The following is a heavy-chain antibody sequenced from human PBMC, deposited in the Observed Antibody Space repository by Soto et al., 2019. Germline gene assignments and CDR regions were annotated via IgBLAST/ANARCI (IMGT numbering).Heavy chain of an antibody. CDR1: GGTFSSYA. CDR2: IIPIFGTA. V-gene: IGHV1-69*01. CDR3: AREGRYCSGGSCKKGGDY. D-gene: IGHD2-15*01. Sequence: QVQLVQSGAEVKKPGSSVKVSCKASGGTFSSYAISWVRQAPGQGLEWMGGIIPIFGTANYAPKFQGRVKITADESTSTAYMELSSLRSEDTAVYYCAREGRYCSGGSCKKGGDYWGQGTLVTVSS. J-gene: IGHJ4*02.